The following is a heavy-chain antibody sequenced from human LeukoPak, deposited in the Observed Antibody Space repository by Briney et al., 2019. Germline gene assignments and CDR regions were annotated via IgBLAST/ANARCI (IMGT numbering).Heavy chain of an antibody. CDR1: GGSFSGYY. V-gene: IGHV4-34*01. Sequence: SETLSLTCAVYGGSFSGYYWSWIRQPPGKGLEWIGEINHSGSTNYNPSLKSRVTISVDTSKNQFSLRMSSVTAADTAVYYCARRTGMAFSGSGSYRGSFDYWGQGTLVTASS. J-gene: IGHJ4*02. CDR2: INHSGST. D-gene: IGHD3-10*01. CDR3: ARRTGMAFSGSGSYRGSFDY.